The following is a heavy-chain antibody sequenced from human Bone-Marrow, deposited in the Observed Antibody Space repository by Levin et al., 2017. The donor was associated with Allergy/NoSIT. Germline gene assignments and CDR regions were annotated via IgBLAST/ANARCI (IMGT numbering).Heavy chain of an antibody. CDR2: IKSNTDGGTN. Sequence: PGGSLRLSCAASGFTFSNAWMNWVRQAPGKGLEWVGRIKSNTDGGTNDYAAHVQGSITISRDDSKNTLYLQMNSLRTEDTAVYCCTASMSGVVIPSGRCGMDVWGQGTTVTVAS. CDR1: GFTFSNAW. J-gene: IGHJ6*02. D-gene: IGHD3-3*02. CDR3: TASMSGVVIPSGRCGMDV. V-gene: IGHV3-15*07.